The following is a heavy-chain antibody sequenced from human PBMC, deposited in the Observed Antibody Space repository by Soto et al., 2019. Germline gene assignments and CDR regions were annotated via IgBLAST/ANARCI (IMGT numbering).Heavy chain of an antibody. CDR1: GFTFSNYA. CDR3: AKEPVMAAGDYFDY. D-gene: IGHD2-21*01. J-gene: IGHJ4*02. V-gene: IGHV3-23*01. CDR2: ISGPGGST. Sequence: GGSLRLSCAASGFTFSNYAMSWVRQVPGKGVEWVSAISGPGGSTYYADSVKGRFTISRDNSKNTLFLQMNSLGAEDTAVYYCAKEPVMAAGDYFDYWGQGTLVTVSS.